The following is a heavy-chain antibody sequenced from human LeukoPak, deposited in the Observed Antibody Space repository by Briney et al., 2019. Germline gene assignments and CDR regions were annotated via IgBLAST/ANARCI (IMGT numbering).Heavy chain of an antibody. CDR1: GYTFTDYY. J-gene: IGHJ4*02. V-gene: IGHV1-69-2*01. CDR3: ATTTPSFNFPSYQPPDY. CDR2: VDPEDGET. Sequence: ASVRISCKASGYTFTDYYMHWVQQAPGKGLEWMGRVDPEDGETIYAEKFQGRVTITADTSTDTAYMELSSLRSEDTAVYYCATTTPSFNFPSYQPPDYWGQGTLVTVSS. D-gene: IGHD2-2*01.